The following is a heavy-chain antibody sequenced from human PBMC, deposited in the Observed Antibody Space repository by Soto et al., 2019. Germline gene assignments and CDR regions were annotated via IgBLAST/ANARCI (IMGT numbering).Heavy chain of an antibody. V-gene: IGHV3-23*01. CDR2: ISGSGSST. D-gene: IGHD2-15*01. CDR3: ANSRAVVGSYFDY. J-gene: IGHJ4*02. CDR1: GFAFSSYA. Sequence: GGSLRLSCAASGFAFSSYAMNWVRQAPGKGLEWVSVISGSGSSTYYADSVKGRFTISRDNSKNTLYLQMNSLRADDTAVYYCANSRAVVGSYFDYWGQGTLVTVSS.